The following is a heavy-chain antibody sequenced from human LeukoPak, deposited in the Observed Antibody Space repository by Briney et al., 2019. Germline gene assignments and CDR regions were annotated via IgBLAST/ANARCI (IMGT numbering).Heavy chain of an antibody. D-gene: IGHD3-10*01. CDR3: ATSSGSYYNLYYYYGMDV. CDR1: GYTLTELS. V-gene: IGHV1-24*01. Sequence: ASAKVSCKVSGYTLTELSMHWVRQAPGKGLEWMGGFDPEDGETIYAQKFQGRVTMTEDTSTDTAYMELSSLRSEDTAVYYCATSSGSYYNLYYYYGMDVWGKGTTVTVSS. CDR2: FDPEDGET. J-gene: IGHJ6*04.